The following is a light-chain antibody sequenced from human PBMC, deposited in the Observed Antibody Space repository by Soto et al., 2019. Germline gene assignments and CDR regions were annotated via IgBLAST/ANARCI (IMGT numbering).Light chain of an antibody. CDR1: QSITGH. CDR3: QQSYTTPQT. Sequence: DIQMTQSPSSLSASVGDRVTITCRASQSITGHLNWYQQKPGKAPKLLIYAASSLQSGVPSRFSGSGSGTDFTLTISSLQPEDFATYYCQQSYTTPQTFAQGTQVEIK. J-gene: IGKJ1*01. V-gene: IGKV1-39*01. CDR2: AAS.